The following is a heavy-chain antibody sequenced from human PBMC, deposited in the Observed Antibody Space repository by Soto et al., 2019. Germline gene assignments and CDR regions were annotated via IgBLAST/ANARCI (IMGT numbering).Heavy chain of an antibody. Sequence: PGGSLRLSCAASGFRFEDYAMHWVRQAPGKGLEWVSGISWNSGSIGYADSVKGRFTISRDNAKNPLYLQMGSLRVEDTAVYYCRSGHYSGRWGQGTLVTVSS. J-gene: IGHJ4*02. CDR3: RSGHYSGR. V-gene: IGHV3-9*01. CDR2: ISWNSGSI. CDR1: GFRFEDYA.